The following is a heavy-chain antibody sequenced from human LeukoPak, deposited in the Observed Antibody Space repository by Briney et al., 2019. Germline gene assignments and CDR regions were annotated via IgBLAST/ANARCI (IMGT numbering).Heavy chain of an antibody. CDR3: ARDFTTIFGDY. CDR1: GFTFRSYE. J-gene: IGHJ4*02. Sequence: GGSLRLSCTGSGFTFRSYEMSWVRQAPGKGLEWISYISSSDTTMYYADSVKGRFTISRDNAKNFVYLQMNSLRAEDTAVYYCARDFTTIFGDYWGQGTLVTVSS. D-gene: IGHD3-3*01. CDR2: ISSSDTTM. V-gene: IGHV3-48*03.